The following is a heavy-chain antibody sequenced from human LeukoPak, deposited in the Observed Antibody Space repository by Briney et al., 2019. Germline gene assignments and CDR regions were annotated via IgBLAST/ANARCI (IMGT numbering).Heavy chain of an antibody. CDR3: ARDRAMDDY. J-gene: IGHJ4*02. CDR1: GFTFSSYA. V-gene: IGHV3-23*01. CDR2: ITGRGGSI. Sequence: GGSLRLSCAASGFTFSSYAMSWVRQAPGKGLEWVSVITGRGGSIDYADSVKGRFTISRDNARNSLYLHMNSLGAEDTAVYYCARDRAMDDYWGQGTLVTVPS. D-gene: IGHD2-8*01.